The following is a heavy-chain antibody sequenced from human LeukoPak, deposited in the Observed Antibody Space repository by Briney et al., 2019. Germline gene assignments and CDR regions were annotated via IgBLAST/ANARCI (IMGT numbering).Heavy chain of an antibody. D-gene: IGHD6-19*01. Sequence: GGSLRLSCVASRLTVSSNYMSWVRQAPGKGLEWVSVLYSVGDTYYADSVKGRFTISRDNSKNTLYLQMNSLRVEDSAVYYCARGATVAGDFDCWGQGTLLTVSS. CDR2: LYSVGDT. CDR3: ARGATVAGDFDC. V-gene: IGHV3-66*01. CDR1: RLTVSSNY. J-gene: IGHJ4*02.